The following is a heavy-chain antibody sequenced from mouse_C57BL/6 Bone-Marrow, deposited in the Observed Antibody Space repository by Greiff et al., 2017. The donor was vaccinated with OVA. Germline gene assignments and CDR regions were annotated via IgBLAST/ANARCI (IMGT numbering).Heavy chain of an antibody. V-gene: IGHV1-61*01. Sequence: QVQLQQSGAELVRPGSSVKLSCKASGYTFTSYWMDWVKQRPGQGLEWIANIYPSDSYTYSTHKFKDKATLTVDKSSSTAYMQLSSLTSEDSAVDYCARWETAQTLLDYWGQGTTLTVSS. D-gene: IGHD3-2*02. CDR1: GYTFTSYW. CDR3: ARWETAQTLLDY. J-gene: IGHJ2*01. CDR2: IYPSDSYT.